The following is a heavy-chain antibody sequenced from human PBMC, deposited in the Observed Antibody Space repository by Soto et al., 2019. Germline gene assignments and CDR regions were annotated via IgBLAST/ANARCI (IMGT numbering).Heavy chain of an antibody. CDR3: ARGSIAAAGQNAPNWFDP. J-gene: IGHJ5*02. CDR1: GGSISSGDYY. Sequence: TSETLSLTCTVSGGSISSGDYYWSWIRQPPGKGLEWIGYIYYSGSTNYNPSLKSRVTISVDTSKNQFSLKLSSVTAADTAVYYCARGSIAAAGQNAPNWFDPWGQGTLVTVSS. CDR2: IYYSGST. V-gene: IGHV4-61*08. D-gene: IGHD6-13*01.